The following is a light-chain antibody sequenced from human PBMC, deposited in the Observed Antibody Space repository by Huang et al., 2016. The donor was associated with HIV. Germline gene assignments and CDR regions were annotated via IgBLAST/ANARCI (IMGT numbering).Light chain of an antibody. CDR2: WAT. CDR3: LQYYSFPQT. J-gene: IGKJ4*01. V-gene: IGKV4-1*01. Sequence: DIVMTQSPDSLAVSPGERATLKCKSSQTVLYSLNKKKYLAWFQQKPGQPPKLLIYWATTRKAGVADRFSSSGAGKDFTLTINNVQAEDVAVYFCLQYYSFPQTFGRGTKVEIK. CDR1: QTVLYSLNKKKY.